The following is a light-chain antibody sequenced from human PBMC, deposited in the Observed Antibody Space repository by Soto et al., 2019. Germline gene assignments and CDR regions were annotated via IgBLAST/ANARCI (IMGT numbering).Light chain of an antibody. V-gene: IGKV1-5*03. CDR3: QHYGSSLPIT. CDR2: KAS. CDR1: QNIDNW. J-gene: IGKJ5*01. Sequence: DVQMTQSPSTLSASVGDRVTITCRASQNIDNWLAWDQQKLGKAPKLLIYKASSLETGVPSRFSGSGSGTEFSLTISNLEPEDFAVYSCQHYGSSLPITFGQGTRLEIK.